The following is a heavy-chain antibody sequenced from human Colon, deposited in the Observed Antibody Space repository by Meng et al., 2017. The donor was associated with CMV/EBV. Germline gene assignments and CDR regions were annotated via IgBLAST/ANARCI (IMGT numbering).Heavy chain of an antibody. CDR2: INPKSGDT. J-gene: IGHJ4*02. CDR1: GYTFTGFY. V-gene: IGHV1-2*02. D-gene: IGHD3-3*01. CDR3: ARDLWSGSSDYFDC. Sequence: GQLVQSGAEVKKPGASVKVSCKASGYTFTGFYIQWVRQAPGQGLEWMGWINPKSGDTIYEQKFQGRVTMTRDTSISTVYMDLNSLRSDDTAVYFCARDLWSGSSDYFDCWGQGTLVTVSS.